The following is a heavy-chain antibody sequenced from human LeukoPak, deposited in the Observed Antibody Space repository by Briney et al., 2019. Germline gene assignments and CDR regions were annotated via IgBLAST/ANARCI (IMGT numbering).Heavy chain of an antibody. CDR1: GFTFRSYA. D-gene: IGHD7-27*01. J-gene: IGHJ4*02. CDR3: AKATGDRFTYYFDY. Sequence: PGGSLRLSCAASGFTFRSYAMSWVRQAPGKGLEWVSAISGSGGSTYYADSVKGRFTISRDNSKNTLYLQMNSLRAEDTAVYYCAKATGDRFTYYFDYWGQGTLVTVSS. CDR2: ISGSGGST. V-gene: IGHV3-23*01.